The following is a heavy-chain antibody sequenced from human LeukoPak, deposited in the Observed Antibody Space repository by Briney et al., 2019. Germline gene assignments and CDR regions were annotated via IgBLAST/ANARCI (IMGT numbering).Heavy chain of an antibody. CDR2: ISGSGAST. D-gene: IGHD3-22*01. CDR3: AKGLVVVTITGYVDY. J-gene: IGHJ4*02. V-gene: IGHV3-23*01. Sequence: GGSLRLSCAAPGFTFSSSAMIWARQAPGKGRGGFSVISGSGASTYYADSVKGRFTISRDNSKNTLYLQMSSLRAEDTAVYYCAKGLVVVTITGYVDYWGQGTLVTVSS. CDR1: GFTFSSSA.